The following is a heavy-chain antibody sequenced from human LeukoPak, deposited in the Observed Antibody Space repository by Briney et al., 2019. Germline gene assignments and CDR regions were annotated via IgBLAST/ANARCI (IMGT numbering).Heavy chain of an antibody. D-gene: IGHD2-2*02. CDR1: GYTFTSYG. V-gene: IGHV1-18*01. CDR2: ISAYNGNT. CDR3: ARTIRYCSSTSCYRGDYYYYGMDV. J-gene: IGHJ6*02. Sequence: ASVKVSCKASGYTFTSYGISWVRQAPGQGLEWMGWISAYNGNTNYAQKLQGRVTMTTDTSTSTAYMELRSLRSDDTAVYYCARTIRYCSSTSCYRGDYYYYGMDVWGQGTTATVSS.